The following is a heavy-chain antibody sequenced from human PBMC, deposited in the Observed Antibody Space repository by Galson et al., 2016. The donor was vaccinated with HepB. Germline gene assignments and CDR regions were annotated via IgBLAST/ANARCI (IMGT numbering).Heavy chain of an antibody. J-gene: IGHJ5*02. D-gene: IGHD5-24*01. Sequence: SLRLSCAASGFTFSSYGMHWVRQAPGKGLEWVAVISYDGSNKYYADSAKGRFTISRDNSKNTLYLQMNRLRGEDTAVYYCAKDPKVRRATPGFWFDPWGQGTLVTVSS. CDR3: AKDPKVRRATPGFWFDP. CDR2: ISYDGSNK. CDR1: GFTFSSYG. V-gene: IGHV3-30*18.